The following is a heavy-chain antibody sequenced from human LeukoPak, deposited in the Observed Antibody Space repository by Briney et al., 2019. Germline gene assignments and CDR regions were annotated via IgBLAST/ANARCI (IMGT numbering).Heavy chain of an antibody. CDR1: GFTFSSYW. V-gene: IGHV3-74*01. CDR2: IKSDGSST. J-gene: IGHJ4*02. D-gene: IGHD5-24*01. CDR3: ARGDGYGMDY. Sequence: GSLRLSCAASGFTFSSYWMHWVRQAPGKGLVWVSRIKSDGSSTSYADSVKGRFTISRDNAKNTLYLQMNSLRAEDMAVYYCARGDGYGMDYWGQGTRVTVSS.